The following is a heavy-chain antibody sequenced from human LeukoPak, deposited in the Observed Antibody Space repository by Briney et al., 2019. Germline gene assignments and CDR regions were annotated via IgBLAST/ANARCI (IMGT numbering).Heavy chain of an antibody. CDR1: GGSISSYY. Sequence: PSETLSLTCTVSGGSISSYYWSWIRQPPGKGLEWIGYIYYSGSTNYNPSPKSRVTISVDTSKNQFSLKLSSVTAADTAVYYCAADGMFDAFDIWGQGTMVTVSS. V-gene: IGHV4-59*12. J-gene: IGHJ3*02. CDR2: IYYSGST. CDR3: AADGMFDAFDI. D-gene: IGHD3-10*02.